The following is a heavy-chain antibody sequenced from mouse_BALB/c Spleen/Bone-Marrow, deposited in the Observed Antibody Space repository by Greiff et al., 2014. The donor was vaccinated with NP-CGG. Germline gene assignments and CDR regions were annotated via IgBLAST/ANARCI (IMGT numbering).Heavy chain of an antibody. CDR3: ARERQPFEGAMDY. D-gene: IGHD6-1*01. CDR1: GFSLTSYG. J-gene: IGHJ4*01. Sequence: QVQLKESGPGLVAPSQSLSITCTVSGFSLTSYGVHWVRQPPGKGLEWLGVIWAGGSTNYNSALMSRLSISKDNSKSQVFLKMNSLQTDDTAMYYCARERQPFEGAMDYWGQGTSVTVSS. V-gene: IGHV2-9*02. CDR2: IWAGGST.